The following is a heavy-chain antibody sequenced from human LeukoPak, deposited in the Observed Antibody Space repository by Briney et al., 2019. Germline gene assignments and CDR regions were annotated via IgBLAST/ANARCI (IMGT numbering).Heavy chain of an antibody. J-gene: IGHJ5*02. CDR3: ARTGDSSGWYAWFDP. Sequence: ASVKVSCKASGYTFTSYYMHWVRQAPGQGPEWMGIINPSGGSTSYAQKFQGRVTMTRDTSTSTVYMELSSLRSEDTAVYYCARTGDSSGWYAWFDPWGQGTLVTVSS. CDR2: INPSGGST. V-gene: IGHV1-46*01. CDR1: GYTFTSYY. D-gene: IGHD6-19*01.